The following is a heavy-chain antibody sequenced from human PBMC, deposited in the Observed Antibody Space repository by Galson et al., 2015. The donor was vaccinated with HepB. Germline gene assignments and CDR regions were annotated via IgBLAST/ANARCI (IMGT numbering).Heavy chain of an antibody. CDR1: GFTFSSYD. Sequence: SLRLSCAGSGFTFSSYDMHWVRQTPGKGLEWMAVTTHDGSNIYYADSVRGRFTISRDNSKNTVFLQMNTLRPEDTAVYYCARMYTYDRELDYWGQGTLVTVSS. J-gene: IGHJ4*02. V-gene: IGHV3-30*04. D-gene: IGHD3-16*01. CDR2: TTHDGSNI. CDR3: ARMYTYDRELDY.